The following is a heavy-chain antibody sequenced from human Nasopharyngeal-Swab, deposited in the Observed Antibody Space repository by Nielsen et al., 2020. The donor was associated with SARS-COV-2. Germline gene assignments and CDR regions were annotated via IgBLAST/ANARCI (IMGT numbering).Heavy chain of an antibody. D-gene: IGHD3-22*01. CDR1: GDSINSHF. V-gene: IGHV4-59*11. Sequence: SETLSLTCTVSGDSINSHFWSWIRQPPGKGLDWIGYISYGGSTNYNPSLRSRVTISVDTSTSQFSLKLTSVTAADTAVYYCARGLYDGSGLLDSWGHGTLVTVSS. J-gene: IGHJ5*01. CDR3: ARGLYDGSGLLDS. CDR2: ISYGGST.